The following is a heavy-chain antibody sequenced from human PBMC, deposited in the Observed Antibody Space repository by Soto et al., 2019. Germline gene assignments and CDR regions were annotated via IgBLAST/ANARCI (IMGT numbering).Heavy chain of an antibody. D-gene: IGHD6-6*01. V-gene: IGHV3-30*18. Sequence: GGSLRLSCAVSGFTFSYYGMHWVRQAPGKGLEWVAVMSYAGSYKYYADSVKGRFTISRDLSGNTLFLQMNSLRLEDTAVYFCAKEMYPRTVLDSSSPWGDYWGQGTLVTVSS. J-gene: IGHJ4*02. CDR1: GFTFSYYG. CDR3: AKEMYPRTVLDSSSPWGDY. CDR2: MSYAGSYK.